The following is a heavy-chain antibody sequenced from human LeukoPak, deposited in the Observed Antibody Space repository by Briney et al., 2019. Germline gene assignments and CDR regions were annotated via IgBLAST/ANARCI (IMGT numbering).Heavy chain of an antibody. D-gene: IGHD3-22*01. J-gene: IGHJ4*02. CDR3: ARRGYESSGPKYYFDH. V-gene: IGHV3-23*01. CDR2: FDRGSLDT. CDR1: GFTLSDYP. Sequence: GGSLRLSCAASGFTLSDYPMTWVRQAPGKGLQWVSLFDRGSLDTYYADSVRGRFTVSRDNDKNTLYLQLSSLRAEDTAVYYCARRGYESSGPKYYFDHWGQGILVTVSS.